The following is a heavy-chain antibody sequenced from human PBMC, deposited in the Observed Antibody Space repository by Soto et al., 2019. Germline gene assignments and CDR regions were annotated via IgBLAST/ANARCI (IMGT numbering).Heavy chain of an antibody. V-gene: IGHV3-23*01. CDR2: ISAAGGLT. Sequence: EVQLLESGGGLVQPGGSLRLSCAASGFTFSSYAMTWVRQAPGKGLEWVSAISAAGGLTYYADSVKGRFTISRDNSKSTLYLRSSRLRAEDTAVHYCAKVRRDPECGSSLYWGQGTLVTVSS. D-gene: IGHD1-26*01. CDR1: GFTFSSYA. CDR3: AKVRRDPECGSSLY. J-gene: IGHJ4*02.